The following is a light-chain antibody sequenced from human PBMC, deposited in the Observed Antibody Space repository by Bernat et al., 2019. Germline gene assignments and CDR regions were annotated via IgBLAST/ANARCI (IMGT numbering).Light chain of an antibody. J-gene: IGLJ2*01. CDR2: YDN. CDR1: QIGSKS. V-gene: IGLV3-21*04. CDR3: QVWDTTTDHVI. Sequence: SYVLTQPPSVSLAPGNTARLTCGGNQIGSKSVHWHQQKPGQAPVLVIYYDNNRPSGIPERFSGSNSGDTATLTISRVEAGDEADYYCQVWDTTTDHVIFGGGTKLTVL.